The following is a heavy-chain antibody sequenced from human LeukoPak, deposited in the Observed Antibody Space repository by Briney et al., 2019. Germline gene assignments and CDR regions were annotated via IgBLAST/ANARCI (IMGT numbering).Heavy chain of an antibody. D-gene: IGHD1-26*01. V-gene: IGHV3-30*04. CDR1: GFTFSSYA. CDR3: ASTGSYFGPWFDP. J-gene: IGHJ5*02. Sequence: PGGSLRLSCAASGFTFSSYAMHWVRQAPGKGLEWVAVISYDGSNKYYADSVKGRFTISRDNYKNTLYLQMNSLRAEDTAVYYCASTGSYFGPWFDPWGQGTLVTVSS. CDR2: ISYDGSNK.